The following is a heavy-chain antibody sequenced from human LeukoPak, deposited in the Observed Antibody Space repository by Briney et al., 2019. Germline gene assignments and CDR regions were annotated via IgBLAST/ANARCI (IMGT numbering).Heavy chain of an antibody. CDR1: GFTFSSYA. CDR2: ISGSGGST. V-gene: IGHV3-23*01. D-gene: IGHD6-13*01. CDR3: AKGFAAGIVSWFDP. J-gene: IGHJ5*02. Sequence: PGGSLRLSCAASGFTFSSYAMSWVRQAPGKGLEWVSAISGSGGSTYYADSVKGRFTISRDNSKNTLYLQTNSLRAEDTAVYYCAKGFAAGIVSWFDPWGQGTLVTVSS.